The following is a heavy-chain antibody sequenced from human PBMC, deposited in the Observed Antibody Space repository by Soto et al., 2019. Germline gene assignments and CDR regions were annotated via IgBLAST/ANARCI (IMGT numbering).Heavy chain of an antibody. CDR2: INHSGST. J-gene: IGHJ6*03. CDR3: ARGLGYYGSGTFLFYYYYYMDV. Sequence: PSETLSLTCALYGGSFSGYYWSWIRQPPGKGLEWIGEINHSGSTNYNPSLKSRVTISVDTSKNQFSLKLSSVTAADTAVYYCARGLGYYGSGTFLFYYYYYMDVWGKGTTVTVSS. CDR1: GGSFSGYY. D-gene: IGHD3-10*01. V-gene: IGHV4-34*01.